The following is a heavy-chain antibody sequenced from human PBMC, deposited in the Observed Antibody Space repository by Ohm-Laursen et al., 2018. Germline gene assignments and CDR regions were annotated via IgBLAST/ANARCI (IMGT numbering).Heavy chain of an antibody. J-gene: IGHJ4*02. Sequence: SLRLSCTASGFTFSSYSMNWVRQAPGKGLEWVSSISSSSSYIYYADSVKGRFTISRDNAKNSLYLQMNSLRAEDTAVYYCASVSYDYVWGSYRYSPNYWGQGTLVTVSS. CDR1: GFTFSSYS. CDR2: ISSSSSYI. D-gene: IGHD3-16*02. CDR3: ASVSYDYVWGSYRYSPNY. V-gene: IGHV3-21*01.